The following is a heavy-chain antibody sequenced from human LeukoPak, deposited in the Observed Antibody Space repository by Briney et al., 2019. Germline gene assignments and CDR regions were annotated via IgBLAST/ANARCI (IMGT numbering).Heavy chain of an antibody. Sequence: GGSLRLSCAASGFTVSSNYMSWVRQAPGKGLEWVSVIYSGGSTYYADSVKGRFTISRDNSKNTLYLQMNSLRAEDTAVYYCAKEIITRIVGGGDLKDGGRGTLATFSS. V-gene: IGHV3-53*01. J-gene: IGHJ4*02. D-gene: IGHD3-22*01. CDR3: AKEIITRIVGGGDLKD. CDR2: IYSGGST. CDR1: GFTVSSNY.